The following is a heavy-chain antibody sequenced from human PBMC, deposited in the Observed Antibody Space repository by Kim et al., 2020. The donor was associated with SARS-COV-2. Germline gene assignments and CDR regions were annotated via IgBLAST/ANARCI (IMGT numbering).Heavy chain of an antibody. CDR2: ISYIGTT. CDR1: GGSLSSSGDH. V-gene: IGHV4-39*01. Sequence: SETLSLTCTVSGGSLSSSGDHWGWIRQPPGKGLEWIASISYIGTTFYNPSLNSRGTISVDTSRSKFSLRLSSVTAADTAVDYCIAYSGPSWAVESWGQGTLVTVSS. CDR3: IAYSGPSWAVES. D-gene: IGHD1-26*01. J-gene: IGHJ4*02.